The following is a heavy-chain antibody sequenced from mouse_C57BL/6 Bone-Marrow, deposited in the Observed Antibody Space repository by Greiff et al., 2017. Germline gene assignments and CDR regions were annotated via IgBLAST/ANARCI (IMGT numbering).Heavy chain of an antibody. V-gene: IGHV14-4*01. J-gene: IGHJ1*03. D-gene: IGHD1-1*01. CDR1: GFNIKDDY. CDR3: TTEGYYGSSYQYWYFDV. CDR2: IDPENGDT. Sequence: EVQLQQSGAELVRPGASVKLSCTASGFNIKDDYMHWVKQRPEQGLEWIGWIDPENGDTEYASKFQGKATITADTSSNTAYLQLSSLTSEDTAVYYCTTEGYYGSSYQYWYFDVWGTGTTVTVSS.